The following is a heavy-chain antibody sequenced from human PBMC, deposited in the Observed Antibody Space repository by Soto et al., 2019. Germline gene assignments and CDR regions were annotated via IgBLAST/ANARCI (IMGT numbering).Heavy chain of an antibody. J-gene: IGHJ3*02. CDR1: GFTFSSYS. CDR2: ISGSGGST. Sequence: PGGSLRLSCAASGFTFSSYSMNWVRQAPGKGLEWVSAISGSGGSTYYADSVKGRFTISRDNSKNTLYLQMNSLRAEDTAVYYCAKVIPAAPLLVDAFDIWGQGTMVTVSS. D-gene: IGHD2-2*01. V-gene: IGHV3-23*01. CDR3: AKVIPAAPLLVDAFDI.